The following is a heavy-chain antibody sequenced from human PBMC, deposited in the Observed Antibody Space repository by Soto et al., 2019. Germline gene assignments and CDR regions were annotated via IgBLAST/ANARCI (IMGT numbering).Heavy chain of an antibody. J-gene: IGHJ4*02. Sequence: SETLSLTCTVSGGSISSSSYYWGWIRQPPGKGLEWIGSIYYSGSTYYNPSLKSRVTISVDTSKNQFSLKLSSVTAADTAVYYCARGRMVDTAMVTAWGFKVFDYWGQGTLVTVSS. CDR2: IYYSGST. CDR3: ARGRMVDTAMVTAWGFKVFDY. V-gene: IGHV4-39*01. CDR1: GGSISSSSYY. D-gene: IGHD5-18*01.